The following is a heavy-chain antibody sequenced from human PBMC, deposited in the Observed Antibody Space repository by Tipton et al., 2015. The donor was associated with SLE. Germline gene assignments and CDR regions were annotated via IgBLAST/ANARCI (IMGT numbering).Heavy chain of an antibody. J-gene: IGHJ2*01. CDR1: GDSMTGFY. V-gene: IGHV4-59*08. Sequence: TLSLTCTVSGDSMTGFYWSWIRQPPGKGLEWIGYIYYAGSINYNPSLMGRVTISVDTSKNQFSLKLSSVTAADTAVYYCARSRGLGIHWYFDLWGRGTLVTVSS. CDR2: IYYAGSI. CDR3: ARSRGLGIHWYFDL. D-gene: IGHD7-27*01.